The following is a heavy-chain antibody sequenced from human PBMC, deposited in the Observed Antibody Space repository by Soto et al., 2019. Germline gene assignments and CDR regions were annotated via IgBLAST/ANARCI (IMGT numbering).Heavy chain of an antibody. CDR1: GYTFTSYG. D-gene: IGHD1-26*01. Sequence: ASVKVSCKASGYTFTSYGISWVRQAPGQGLEWMGWISAYNGNTNYAQKLQGRVTITTDTPTSTAYMELRSLRSDDTAVYYCARDLTALGYSGSPGPFDPWGQGTLVTVSS. CDR2: ISAYNGNT. CDR3: ARDLTALGYSGSPGPFDP. V-gene: IGHV1-18*01. J-gene: IGHJ5*02.